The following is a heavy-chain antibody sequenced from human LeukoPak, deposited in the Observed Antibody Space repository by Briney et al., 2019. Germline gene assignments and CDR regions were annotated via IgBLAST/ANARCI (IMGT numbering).Heavy chain of an antibody. CDR1: GGSISSYY. D-gene: IGHD2/OR15-2a*01. V-gene: IGHV4-59*01. CDR3: ARRRAGKLYYFDY. CDR2: IYYSGST. Sequence: PSETLSLTCTVSGGSISSYYWSWIRQPPGKGLEWIGYIYYSGSTNYNPSLKSRVTISVDTSKNQFSLKLRSVTAADTAVYYCARRRAGKLYYFDYWGQGTLVTVSS. J-gene: IGHJ4*02.